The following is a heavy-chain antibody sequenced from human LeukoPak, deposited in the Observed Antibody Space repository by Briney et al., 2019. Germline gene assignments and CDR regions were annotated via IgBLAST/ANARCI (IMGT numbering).Heavy chain of an antibody. V-gene: IGHV1-46*01. CDR2: INPSGGST. CDR1: GYTFTSYY. J-gene: IGHJ4*02. CDR3: ARNRWLDC. Sequence: ASVKVSCRASGYTFTSYYMHRGRQAPGQGLEWMGIINPSGGSTTYAQKFQDRVTMTRDTSTSTVYMELSSLRSEDTAVYYCARNRWLDCWGQGTLVTVPS. D-gene: IGHD5-24*01.